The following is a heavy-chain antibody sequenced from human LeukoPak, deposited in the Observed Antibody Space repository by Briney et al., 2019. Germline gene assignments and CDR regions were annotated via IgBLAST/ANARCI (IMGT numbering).Heavy chain of an antibody. D-gene: IGHD6-13*01. CDR2: INHSGST. V-gene: IGHV4-34*01. CDR1: GGSFSGYY. Sequence: SETLSLTCAVYGGSFSGYYWSWIRQPPGKGLEWIGEINHSGSTNYNPSLKSRVTISVDTSKNQFSLKLSSVTAADTAVYYCARDRAAAALVTSFDPWGQGTLVTVSS. CDR3: ARDRAAAALVTSFDP. J-gene: IGHJ5*02.